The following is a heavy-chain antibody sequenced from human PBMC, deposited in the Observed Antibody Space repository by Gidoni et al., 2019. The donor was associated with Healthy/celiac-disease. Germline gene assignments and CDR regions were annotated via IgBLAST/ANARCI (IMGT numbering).Heavy chain of an antibody. D-gene: IGHD3-16*01. CDR1: GGSFSGYY. CDR3: ARESWGVRIGFDI. J-gene: IGHJ3*02. V-gene: IGHV4-34*01. CDR2: INHSGST. Sequence: QVQLQQWGAGLLKPSETLSLTCAVYGGSFSGYYWSWIRQPPGKGLEWIGEINHSGSTNYNPSLKSRVTISVDTSKNQFSLKLSSVTAADTAVYYCARESWGVRIGFDIWGQGTMVTVSS.